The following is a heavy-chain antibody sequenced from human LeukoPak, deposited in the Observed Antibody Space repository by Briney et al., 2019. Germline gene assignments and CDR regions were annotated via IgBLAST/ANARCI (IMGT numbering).Heavy chain of an antibody. CDR3: ARRIEGNDH. D-gene: IGHD2-15*01. CDR2: ISSSGTTM. Sequence: GGSLRLSCAASGFPFSDYYMSWIRQAPGKGLEWVAYISSSGTTMYYADSVKGRFTISRDNAKNSLYLQINSLRGEDTALYYCARRIEGNDHWGQGTLVTVSS. V-gene: IGHV3-11*01. CDR1: GFPFSDYY. J-gene: IGHJ4*02.